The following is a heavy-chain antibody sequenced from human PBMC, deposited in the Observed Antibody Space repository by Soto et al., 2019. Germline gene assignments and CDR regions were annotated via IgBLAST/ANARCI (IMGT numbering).Heavy chain of an antibody. J-gene: IGHJ6*02. CDR1: GGTFSSYA. Sequence: QVQLVQSGAEVKKPGSSVKVSCKASGGTFSSYAISWVRQAPGQGLEWMGGIIPIFGTANYAQKFQGRVTITADESTSTAYMELSSLGSEDTAVYYCAREGILGVVAANDYYCYGMDVWGQGTTVPVSS. V-gene: IGHV1-69*01. CDR2: IIPIFGTA. CDR3: AREGILGVVAANDYYCYGMDV. D-gene: IGHD2-15*01.